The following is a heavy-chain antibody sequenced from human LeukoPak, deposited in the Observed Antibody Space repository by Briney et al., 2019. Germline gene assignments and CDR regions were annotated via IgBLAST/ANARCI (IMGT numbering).Heavy chain of an antibody. V-gene: IGHV4-38-2*02. D-gene: IGHD3-22*01. CDR2: IYHSGST. CDR3: ARLGDSSGYYHYDY. J-gene: IGHJ4*02. CDR1: GYSISSGYY. Sequence: SETLSLTCTVSGYSISSGYYWTWIRQPPGKGLEWIGNIYHSGSTYNNPSLKSRVTISVDTSKSQFSLKVTSVTAADTAVYYCARLGDSSGYYHYDYWGQGTLVTVSS.